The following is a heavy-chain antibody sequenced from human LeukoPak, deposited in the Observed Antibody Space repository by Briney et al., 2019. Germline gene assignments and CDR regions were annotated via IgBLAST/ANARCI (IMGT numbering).Heavy chain of an antibody. D-gene: IGHD3-10*01. J-gene: IGHJ6*02. CDR2: INWNGGST. V-gene: IGHV3-20*01. CDR3: ARGGSGSYYLSYYGMDV. Sequence: GGSLRLSCAASGFTFDDYGMSWVRQAPGKGLEWVSGINWNGGSTGYADSVKGRFTISRDNAKNSLYLQMNSLRAEDTALYHCARGGSGSYYLSYYGMDVWGHGNTVTVSS. CDR1: GFTFDDYG.